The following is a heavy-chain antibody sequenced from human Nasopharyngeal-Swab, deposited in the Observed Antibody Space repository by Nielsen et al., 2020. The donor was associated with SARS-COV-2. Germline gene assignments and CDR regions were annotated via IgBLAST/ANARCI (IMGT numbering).Heavy chain of an antibody. CDR1: GFTFSNAC. CDR3: TTEYYYDSSGYYSAYYFDD. V-gene: IGHV3-15*01. CDR2: IKSKTDGGST. J-gene: IGHJ4*02. D-gene: IGHD3-22*01. Sequence: GGSLRLSCAASGFTFSNACMSWVRQAPGKGLEWVGRIKSKTDGGSTDYAAPVKGRFTISRDDSKNTLHLQMNSQKTEDTAVYYCTTEYYYDSSGYYSAYYFDDWGQGTLVTVSS.